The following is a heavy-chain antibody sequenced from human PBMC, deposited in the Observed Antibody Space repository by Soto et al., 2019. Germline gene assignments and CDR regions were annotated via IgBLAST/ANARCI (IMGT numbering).Heavy chain of an antibody. CDR1: GYSFTSYW. CDR2: IYPGDSDT. D-gene: IGHD1-26*01. Sequence: PGESLKISCKGSGYSFTSYWIGWVRQMPGKGLEWMGIIYPGDSDTRYSPSFQGQVTISADKSISTAYLQWSSLKASDTAMYYCARHEHDPTLLEYWEIDYWGQGTLVTVSS. CDR3: ARHEHDPTLLEYWEIDY. J-gene: IGHJ4*02. V-gene: IGHV5-51*01.